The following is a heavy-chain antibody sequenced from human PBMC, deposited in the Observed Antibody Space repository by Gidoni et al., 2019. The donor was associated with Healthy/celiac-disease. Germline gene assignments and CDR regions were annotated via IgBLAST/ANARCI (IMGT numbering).Heavy chain of an antibody. CDR2: ISWNSGSI. Sequence: EVQLVESGGGLVQPGRSLRLSCAASGFTFDDYAMHWVRQAPGKGLEWVSGISWNSGSIGYADSVKGRFTISRDNAKNSLYLQMNSLRAEDTALYYCAKDIVAAAAGPGYYYYGMDVWGQGTTVTVSS. V-gene: IGHV3-9*01. CDR1: GFTFDDYA. CDR3: AKDIVAAAAGPGYYYYGMDV. J-gene: IGHJ6*02. D-gene: IGHD6-13*01.